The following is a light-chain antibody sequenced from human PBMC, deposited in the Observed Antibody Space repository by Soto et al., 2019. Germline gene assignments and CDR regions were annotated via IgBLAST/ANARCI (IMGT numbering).Light chain of an antibody. CDR3: QQYNTVGIT. CDR1: QSISSH. J-gene: IGKJ3*01. CDR2: GAS. Sequence: DIQMTQSPSSLSASVGDRVTITCRASQSISSHLNWYQQKSGKAPKLLIFGASSLQSGVPSRFSGSGSGTDFTLTITSLQPDDFATYFCQQYNTVGITFGPGTKVDIK. V-gene: IGKV1-39*01.